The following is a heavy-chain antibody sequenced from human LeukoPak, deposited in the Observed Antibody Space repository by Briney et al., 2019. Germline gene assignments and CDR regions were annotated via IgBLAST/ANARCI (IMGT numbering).Heavy chain of an antibody. CDR2: INPSGGST. CDR1: GYTFTSYS. D-gene: IGHD4-11*01. CDR3: ASRDYSNSFDY. V-gene: IGHV1-46*01. Sequence: ASVKVSCKASGYTFTSYSMHWVRQAPGQGLEWMGIINPSGGSTSYAQKFQGRVTMTRDTSTSTVYMELSSLRSEDTAVYYCASRDYSNSFDYWGQGTLVTVSS. J-gene: IGHJ4*02.